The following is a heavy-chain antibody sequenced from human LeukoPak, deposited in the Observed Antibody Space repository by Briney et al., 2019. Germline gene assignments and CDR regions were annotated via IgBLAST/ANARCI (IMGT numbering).Heavy chain of an antibody. CDR3: ARDRSGWYFDY. V-gene: IGHV3-53*05. CDR1: GFTVSSNY. J-gene: IGHJ4*02. CDR2: IYSGGST. D-gene: IGHD6-19*01. Sequence: GGSLRLSCAASGFTVSSNYMSWVRQAPGKGLEWVSVIYSGGSTYYADSVKGRFTISRDNSKNTLYLQMNSLRAEDTAVYYCARDRSGWYFDYWGQGTLVTVSS.